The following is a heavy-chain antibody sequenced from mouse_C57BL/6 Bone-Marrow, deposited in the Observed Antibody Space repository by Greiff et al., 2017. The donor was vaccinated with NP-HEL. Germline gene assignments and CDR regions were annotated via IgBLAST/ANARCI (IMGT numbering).Heavy chain of an antibody. Sequence: QVQLKQPGAELVKPGASVKLSCKASGYTFTSYWMHWVKQRPGQGLEWIGMIHPNSGSTNYNEKFKSKATLTVDKSTSTAYMQHSSLTSEDSAVYYCSRGLLWLRRRDYYAMDYWGQGTSVTVSS. J-gene: IGHJ4*01. V-gene: IGHV1-64*01. D-gene: IGHD2-2*01. CDR1: GYTFTSYW. CDR3: SRGLLWLRRRDYYAMDY. CDR2: IHPNSGST.